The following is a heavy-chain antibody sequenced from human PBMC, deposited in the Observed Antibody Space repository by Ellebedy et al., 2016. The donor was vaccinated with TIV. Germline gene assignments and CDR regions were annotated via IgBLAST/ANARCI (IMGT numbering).Heavy chain of an antibody. Sequence: GESLKISCAASGFPVGSNSMNWVRQAPGKGLEWVSVIYSGGGTSYADSVKGRFTIFRDTSKNTLFLQMNSLRAEDTAVYYCARKHLYGLDWGQGTLVTVSS. V-gene: IGHV3-66*01. CDR1: GFPVGSNS. J-gene: IGHJ4*02. CDR2: IYSGGGT. CDR3: ARKHLYGLD. D-gene: IGHD3-10*01.